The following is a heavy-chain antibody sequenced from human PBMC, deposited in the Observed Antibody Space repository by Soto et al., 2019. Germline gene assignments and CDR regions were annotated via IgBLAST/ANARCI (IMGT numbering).Heavy chain of an antibody. Sequence: QLQLQESGPGLVKPSETLSLTCTVSGDSLRSGSYYWGWIRQPPGKGLEWIGSIYYTGTTYYHPSLKSRVTITVDMSRNQITVKVGSVTAADTSTYYCVRHVGDTLWYVDFWGQGTLVAVSS. D-gene: IGHD2-21*01. CDR1: GDSLRSGSYY. CDR2: IYYTGTT. V-gene: IGHV4-39*01. J-gene: IGHJ4*02. CDR3: VRHVGDTLWYVDF.